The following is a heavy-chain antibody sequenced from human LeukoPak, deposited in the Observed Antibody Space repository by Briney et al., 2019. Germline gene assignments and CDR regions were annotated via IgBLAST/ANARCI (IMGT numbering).Heavy chain of an antibody. J-gene: IGHJ4*02. CDR1: GGSFSGYY. V-gene: IGHV4-34*01. CDR2: INHSGST. Sequence: SETLSLTCAVYGGSFSGYYWSWIRQPPGKGLEWIGEINHSGSTNYNPSLKSRVTISVDTSKNQFSLKLSSVTAADTAVYYCARMKMRELRANFDYWGRGTLVTVSS. D-gene: IGHD1-26*01. CDR3: ARMKMRELRANFDY.